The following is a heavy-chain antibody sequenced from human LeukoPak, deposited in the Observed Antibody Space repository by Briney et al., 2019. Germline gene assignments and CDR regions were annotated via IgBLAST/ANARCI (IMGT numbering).Heavy chain of an antibody. Sequence: GASVKVSCKASGYTFTAYYIHWVRQAPGQGLEWIGWINTISGGTNYAQKFQGRVTMTRDTSISTAYMELSRLRSDDTAVYYCARETYYYDSSGPSDAFDIWGQGTMVTVSS. J-gene: IGHJ3*02. CDR3: ARETYYYDSSGPSDAFDI. D-gene: IGHD3-22*01. V-gene: IGHV1-2*02. CDR2: INTISGGT. CDR1: GYTFTAYY.